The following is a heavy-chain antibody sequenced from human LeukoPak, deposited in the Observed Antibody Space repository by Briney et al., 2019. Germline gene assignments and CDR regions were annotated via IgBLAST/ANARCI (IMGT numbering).Heavy chain of an antibody. CDR3: ARGLDFDY. Sequence: SETLSLTCAVYGGSFSGYYWSWIRQPPGKGLEWIGEINHSGSTNYNPSLKSRVTISVDTSKNQFSLKLSSVTAADTAVYYCARGLDFDYWGQGTLVTVSS. J-gene: IGHJ4*02. V-gene: IGHV4-34*01. CDR1: GGSFSGYY. CDR2: INHSGST.